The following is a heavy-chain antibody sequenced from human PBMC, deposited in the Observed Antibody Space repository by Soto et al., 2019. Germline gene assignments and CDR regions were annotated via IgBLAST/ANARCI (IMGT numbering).Heavy chain of an antibody. V-gene: IGHV3-33*01. Sequence: QVQLVESGGGVVQPGRSLRLSCAASGFTFSSYGMHWVRQAPGKGLEWVAVIWYDGSNKYYADSVKGRFTISRDNSKNTLYLQMNSLRAEDTAVYYCARDVEQQLGGYYYYYGMDVWGQGTTVTVSS. CDR2: IWYDGSNK. CDR1: GFTFSSYG. D-gene: IGHD6-13*01. J-gene: IGHJ6*02. CDR3: ARDVEQQLGGYYYYYGMDV.